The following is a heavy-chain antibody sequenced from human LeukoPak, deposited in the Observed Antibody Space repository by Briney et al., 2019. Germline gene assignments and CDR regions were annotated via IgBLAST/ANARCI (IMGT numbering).Heavy chain of an antibody. CDR2: VYPGDSDT. J-gene: IGHJ4*02. D-gene: IGHD3-22*01. CDR3: ARMHYDSSGYYSLDY. Sequence: GESLKISCKGSGFNFTSYWIGWVRQMPGKGLEWMGIVYPGDSDTRYSPSFQGQVTISADKSISTAYLQWSSLKASDTAMYYCARMHYDSSGYYSLDYWGQGTLVTVSS. V-gene: IGHV5-51*01. CDR1: GFNFTSYW.